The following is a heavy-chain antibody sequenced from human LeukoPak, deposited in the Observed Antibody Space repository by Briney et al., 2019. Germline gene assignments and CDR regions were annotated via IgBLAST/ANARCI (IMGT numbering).Heavy chain of an antibody. D-gene: IGHD3-10*01. CDR1: GGSISSYY. CDR3: ARGELLWFGLGSYYYYMDV. CDR2: IYYSGST. V-gene: IGHV4-59*01. J-gene: IGHJ6*03. Sequence: SETLSLTCTVSGGSISSYYWSWIRQPPGKGLKWIGYIYYSGSTNYNPSLKSRVTISVDTSKNQFSLKLSSVTAADTAVYYCARGELLWFGLGSYYYYMDVWGKGTTVTVSS.